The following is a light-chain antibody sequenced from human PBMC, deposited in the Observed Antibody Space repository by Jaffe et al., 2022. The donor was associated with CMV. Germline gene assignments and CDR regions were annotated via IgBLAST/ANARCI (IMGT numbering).Light chain of an antibody. CDR1: SGHSSYA. J-gene: IGLJ2*01. V-gene: IGLV4-69*01. Sequence: QLVLTQSPSASASLGASVKLTCTLSSGHSSYAIAWHQQQPEKGPRYLMKLNSDGSHSKGDGIPDRFSGSSSGAERYLTISSLQSEDEADYYCQTWGTGPRVVTFGGGTKLTVL. CDR2: LNSDGSH. CDR3: QTWGTGPRVVT.